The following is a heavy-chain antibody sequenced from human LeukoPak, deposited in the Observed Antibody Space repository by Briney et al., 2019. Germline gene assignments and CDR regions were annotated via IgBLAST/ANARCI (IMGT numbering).Heavy chain of an antibody. V-gene: IGHV4-59*01. Sequence: SETLSLTCTVSGGSISSFYWSWIRQPPGQGLEWIGYIHYSGTANYISSLKSQVTISVDTSKNQFSLKLQSVTAADTAVYYCARDPNSSSSEHFYGMDVWGRGTSVTVSS. CDR1: GGSISSFY. J-gene: IGHJ6*02. CDR3: ARDPNSSSSEHFYGMDV. D-gene: IGHD6-6*01. CDR2: IHYSGTA.